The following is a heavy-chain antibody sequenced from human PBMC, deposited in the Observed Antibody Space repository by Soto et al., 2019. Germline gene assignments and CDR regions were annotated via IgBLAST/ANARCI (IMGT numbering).Heavy chain of an antibody. D-gene: IGHD3-10*01. CDR1: GFTLGDYA. Sequence: EVQLVESGGGLVQPGRSLRLSCTASGFTLGDYAMSWFRQAPGKGLEWVGFIRSKAYGGTTEYAASVKGRFTISRDDSKSIAYLQMNSLKTEDTAVYYCTRGDVLLWFGELFCDYWGQGTLVTVSS. V-gene: IGHV3-49*03. CDR2: IRSKAYGGTT. CDR3: TRGDVLLWFGELFCDY. J-gene: IGHJ4*02.